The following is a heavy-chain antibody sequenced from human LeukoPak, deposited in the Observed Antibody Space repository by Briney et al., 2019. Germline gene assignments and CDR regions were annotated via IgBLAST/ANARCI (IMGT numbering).Heavy chain of an antibody. V-gene: IGHV5-51*01. CDR3: ARQWVRGVSFGWFDP. CDR2: IYPGDSDT. D-gene: IGHD3-10*01. J-gene: IGHJ5*02. CDR1: GYSFTSYW. Sequence: GESLKISCKGSGYSFTSYWIGWVRQMPGKGLEWMGIIYPGDSDTRYSPSFQGQVTISADKSISTAYLQWSSLKASDTAMYYCARQWVRGVSFGWFDPWGQRTLVTVSS.